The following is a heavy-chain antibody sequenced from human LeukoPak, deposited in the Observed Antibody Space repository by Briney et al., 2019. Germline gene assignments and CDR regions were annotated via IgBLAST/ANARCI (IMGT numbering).Heavy chain of an antibody. V-gene: IGHV3-7*01. CDR1: GFTFSSYW. Sequence: GGSLRLSCAASGFTFSSYWMSWVRQAPGKGLEWVANIKQDGSEKYYVDSVKGRFTISRDNAKNSLYLQMNSLRAEDTAVYYCAREYCSSTSCYGGYFQHWGQGTLVTVSS. CDR2: IKQDGSEK. CDR3: AREYCSSTSCYGGYFQH. D-gene: IGHD2-2*01. J-gene: IGHJ1*01.